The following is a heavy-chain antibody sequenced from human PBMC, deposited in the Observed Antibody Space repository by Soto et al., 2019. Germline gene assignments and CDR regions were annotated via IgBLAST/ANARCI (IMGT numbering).Heavy chain of an antibody. Sequence: QLQLQESGPGLVKPSETLSLTCTVSGGSISSSSYYWGWIRQPPGKGLEWIGSIYYSGSTYYNPSLKSRVTIPVDTSKIQFSLKLSSVTAADTAVYYCARHPPYVPVYGAFDIWGQGTMVTVSS. CDR1: GGSISSSSYY. J-gene: IGHJ3*02. V-gene: IGHV4-39*01. D-gene: IGHD6-6*01. CDR2: IYYSGST. CDR3: ARHPPYVPVYGAFDI.